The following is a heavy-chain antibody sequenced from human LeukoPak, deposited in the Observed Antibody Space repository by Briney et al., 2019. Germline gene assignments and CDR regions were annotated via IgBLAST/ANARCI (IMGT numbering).Heavy chain of an antibody. CDR1: GGSISNYY. Sequence: SETLSLTCTVSGGSISNYYWNWIRQPAGKGLEWIGRIYTSGSTNYNPSLKSRVTISVDTSKNQFSLKLSSVTAADTAVYYCASEIAAAGTSGDYWGQGTLVTVSS. CDR3: ASEIAAAGTSGDY. V-gene: IGHV4-4*07. D-gene: IGHD6-13*01. CDR2: IYTSGST. J-gene: IGHJ4*02.